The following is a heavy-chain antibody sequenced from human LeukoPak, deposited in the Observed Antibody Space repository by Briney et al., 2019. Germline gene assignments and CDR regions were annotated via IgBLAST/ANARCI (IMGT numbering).Heavy chain of an antibody. D-gene: IGHD1-1*01. J-gene: IGHJ3*02. CDR2: INPIDSET. Sequence: GESLKISCKGSGYSFINNWIGWVRQMPGKGLEWMGIINPIDSETRFSPSFQGQATMSVDKSINTAYLQWSSLQASDSAMYYCARLVSGNWNDGFDTWGQGTMVIVSS. CDR3: ARLVSGNWNDGFDT. CDR1: GYSFINNW. V-gene: IGHV5-51*01.